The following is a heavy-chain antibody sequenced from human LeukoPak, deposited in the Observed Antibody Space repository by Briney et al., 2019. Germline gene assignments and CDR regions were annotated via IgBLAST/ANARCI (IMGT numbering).Heavy chain of an antibody. CDR1: GYTFTGYY. CDR3: ARNGGSYDILTGYYMGNWFDP. CDR2: INPNSGGT. Sequence: ASVKVSCKASGYTFTGYYMHWVRQAPGQWLEWMGWINPNSGGTNYAQKFQGRVTMTRDTSISTAYMELSRLRSDDTAVYYCARNGGSYDILTGYYMGNWFDPWGQGTLVTVSS. V-gene: IGHV1-2*02. D-gene: IGHD3-9*01. J-gene: IGHJ5*02.